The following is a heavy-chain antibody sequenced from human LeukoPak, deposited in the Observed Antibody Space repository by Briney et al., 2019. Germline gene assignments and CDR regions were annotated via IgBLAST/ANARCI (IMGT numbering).Heavy chain of an antibody. Sequence: SETLSLTCTVSGGSISSGSYYWTWIRQPAGKGLEWIGHLYTSGSTTYNPSLQSRVTISADTSKNQFSLRLASVTAADPAVYYCARAGGSVGWYGTIDSWGQGMLVTVSS. V-gene: IGHV4-61*09. CDR1: GGSISSGSYY. CDR3: ARAGGSVGWYGTIDS. D-gene: IGHD6-19*01. CDR2: LYTSGST. J-gene: IGHJ4*02.